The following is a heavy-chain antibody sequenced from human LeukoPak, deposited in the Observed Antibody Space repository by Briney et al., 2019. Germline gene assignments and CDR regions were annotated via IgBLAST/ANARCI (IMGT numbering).Heavy chain of an antibody. D-gene: IGHD3-10*01. J-gene: IGHJ4*02. CDR1: GGSIRSDGYY. CDR3: ARVHGSGSYYNGDFDY. CDR2: TYYSGST. V-gene: IGHV4-31*03. Sequence: PSETLSLTCTVSGGSIRSDGYYWSWIRQHPGKGLEWIGYTYYSGSTYSNPSLKSRVTISLDTSKKQFSLKLTSVTAADTAVYYCARVHGSGSYYNGDFDYWGQGTLVTVSS.